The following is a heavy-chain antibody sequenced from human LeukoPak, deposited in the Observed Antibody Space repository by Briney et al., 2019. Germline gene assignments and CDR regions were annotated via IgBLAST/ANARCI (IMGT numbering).Heavy chain of an antibody. D-gene: IGHD3-10*01. J-gene: IGHJ6*03. CDR3: ARGYTYYGSGSPPGDV. Sequence: SETLSLTCGVYGRSFSGYYWRWIRHPPGRGLEWIAEIDHSGNTHYNTSCKGRVIISVEISQHQVSLRLNSLTAAVTAVYYCARGYTYYGSGSPPGDVWGNGTSVIVS. CDR1: GRSFSGYY. CDR2: IDHSGNT. V-gene: IGHV4-34*01.